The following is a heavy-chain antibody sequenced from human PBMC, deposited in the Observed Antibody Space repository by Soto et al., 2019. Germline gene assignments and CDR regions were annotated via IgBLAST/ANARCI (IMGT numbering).Heavy chain of an antibody. Sequence: QVQLVESGGGVVQPGRSLRLSCAASGFTFSSYGMHWVRQAPGKGLEWVAVISYDGSNKYYADSVKGRFTISRDNSQNQLYLQMNSLGAEDTAVYYCAKDPPYSGYDRGCDYWGQGTLVTVSS. CDR1: GFTFSSYG. CDR2: ISYDGSNK. J-gene: IGHJ4*02. CDR3: AKDPPYSGYDRGCDY. V-gene: IGHV3-30*18. D-gene: IGHD5-12*01.